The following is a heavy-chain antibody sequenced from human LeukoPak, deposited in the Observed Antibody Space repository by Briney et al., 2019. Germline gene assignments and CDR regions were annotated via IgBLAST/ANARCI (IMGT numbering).Heavy chain of an antibody. Sequence: GRSLRLSCAASGFTFDDYAIHWVRQAPGKGLEWVSGISWNSGTIDYADSVKGRFTISRDNAKNSLYLQMNSLRAEDTAVYYCARETSGSLDYWGQGTLVTVSS. V-gene: IGHV3-9*01. CDR3: ARETSGSLDY. J-gene: IGHJ4*02. D-gene: IGHD1-26*01. CDR1: GFTFDDYA. CDR2: ISWNSGTI.